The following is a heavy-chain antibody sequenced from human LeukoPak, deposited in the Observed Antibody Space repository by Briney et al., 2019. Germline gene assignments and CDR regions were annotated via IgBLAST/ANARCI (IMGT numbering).Heavy chain of an antibody. CDR3: ARDSGIAAAGGWFDP. V-gene: IGHV3-48*03. CDR2: ISSSGSTI. J-gene: IGHJ5*02. CDR1: GFTFSSYE. D-gene: IGHD6-13*01. Sequence: GGSLRLSCAASGFTFSSYEMNWVRQAPGKGLEWVSYISSSGSTIYYADSVKGRFTISRDNAKNSLYLQMNSLRAEDTAVYYCARDSGIAAAGGWFDPWGQGTLVTVSS.